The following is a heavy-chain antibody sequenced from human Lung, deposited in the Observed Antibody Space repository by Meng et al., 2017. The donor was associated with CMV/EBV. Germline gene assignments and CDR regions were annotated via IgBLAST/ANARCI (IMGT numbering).Heavy chain of an antibody. D-gene: IGHD6-13*01. CDR2: IYNDGSRT. J-gene: IGHJ4*02. CDR3: VKGAAGRVP. V-gene: IGHV3-23*03. CDR1: GFTCTSYG. Sequence: GESLKISCAASGFTCTSYGMSWVRQAPGKGLEWVSLIYNDGSRTYYADSVKGRFTISRDNSKNKVSLQMNNLRVEGSAVYYCVKGAAGRVPGGQGPLVTVSS.